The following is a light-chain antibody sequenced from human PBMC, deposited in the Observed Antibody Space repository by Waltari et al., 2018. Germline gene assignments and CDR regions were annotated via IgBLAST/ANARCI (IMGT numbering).Light chain of an antibody. J-gene: IGLJ2*01. CDR2: GKN. CDR3: SSRDSSASHVL. V-gene: IGLV3-19*01. Sequence: SSELTQDPAVSAALGQTVTITCQGASLRTSYASWYQQKPGQAPILVLFGKNKRPTGIPDRFSGYNSETTTSLTITGAQAEDEADYYCSSRDSSASHVLFAGGTKLTVL. CDR1: SLRTSY.